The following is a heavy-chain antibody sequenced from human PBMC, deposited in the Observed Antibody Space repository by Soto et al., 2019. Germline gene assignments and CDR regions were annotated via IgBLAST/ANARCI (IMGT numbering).Heavy chain of an antibody. Sequence: SETLSLTCAVSGGSISSGGYYWIWIRQHPGKGLEWIGYIYYSGSTYYNPSLKSRVTISIHTSKTQFSLKLSSVPAADTAVYYCARGGSSWGNWFDPWGQGTLVTVSS. CDR2: IYYSGST. J-gene: IGHJ5*02. CDR1: GGSISSGGYY. CDR3: ARGGSSWGNWFDP. D-gene: IGHD6-13*01. V-gene: IGHV4-31*11.